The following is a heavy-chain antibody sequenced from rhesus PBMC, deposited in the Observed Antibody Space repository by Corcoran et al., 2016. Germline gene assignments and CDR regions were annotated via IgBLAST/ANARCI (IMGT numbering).Heavy chain of an antibody. D-gene: IGHD5-12*01. J-gene: IGHJ4*01. CDR2: NSGSGCTI. CDR3: TRDFVDTATVTGLGDY. CDR1: GFTFSSYE. V-gene: IGHV3-100*02. Sequence: DVQLVESGGGLVKPGGSLRLSCVASGFTFSSYEMHWVRQAPGKGLGWVSVNSGSGCTIYESDLWKGRFTISVDNAENSLFLQMNRLRAEDTAVYYCTRDFVDTATVTGLGDYWGQGVLVTVSS.